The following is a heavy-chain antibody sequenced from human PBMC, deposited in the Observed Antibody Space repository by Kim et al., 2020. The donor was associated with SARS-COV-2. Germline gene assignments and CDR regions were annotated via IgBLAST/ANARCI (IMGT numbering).Heavy chain of an antibody. J-gene: IGHJ4*02. CDR3: ARRGRHCSSGNCYSAY. Sequence: SRKGRFTISRDNAKNSLYLQMNRRRDEDTAVYYCARRGRHCSSGNCYSAYWGQGTLVTVSS. V-gene: IGHV3-11*06. D-gene: IGHD2-15*01.